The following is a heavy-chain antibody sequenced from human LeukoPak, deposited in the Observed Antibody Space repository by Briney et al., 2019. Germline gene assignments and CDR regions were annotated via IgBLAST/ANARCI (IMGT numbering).Heavy chain of an antibody. CDR2: ISSSGSTI. Sequence: PGGSLRLSCAASGFPLRSYYMNWVRQAPGKGLEWVSYISSSGSTIYYADSVRGRFTASRDNAKNSLYLQMNNLRAEDAAVYYCARDVPDYWGQETQVTVSS. CDR1: GFPLRSYY. J-gene: IGHJ4*02. V-gene: IGHV3-48*03. D-gene: IGHD3-10*02. CDR3: ARDVPDY.